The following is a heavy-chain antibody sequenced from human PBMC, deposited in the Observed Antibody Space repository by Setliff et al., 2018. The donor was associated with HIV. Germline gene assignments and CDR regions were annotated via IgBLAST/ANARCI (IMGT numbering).Heavy chain of an antibody. CDR3: ARSPPTTFWSGYTYYYYMDV. V-gene: IGHV4-59*01. D-gene: IGHD3-3*01. CDR1: GGSISSYC. J-gene: IGHJ6*03. CDR2: IYYSGST. Sequence: LSLTCTVSGGSISSYCRSWIRQPPGKGLEWIGYIYYSGSTNYNPSLKSRVTISVDTSKNQFSLKLNSVTAADTAVYYCARSPPTTFWSGYTYYYYMDVWGKGTTVTVSS.